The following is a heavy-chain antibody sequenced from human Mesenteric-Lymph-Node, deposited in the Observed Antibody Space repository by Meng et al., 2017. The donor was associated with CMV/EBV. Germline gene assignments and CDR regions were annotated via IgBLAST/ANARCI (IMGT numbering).Heavy chain of an antibody. CDR1: GCTVSDNY. V-gene: IGHV3-66*01. CDR2: SYSGGST. D-gene: IGHD3-16*01. J-gene: IGHJ4*02. CDR3: ARDGGSAPDY. Sequence: LRRCFAAYGCTVSDNYMSWVRRAPGKGLEWVSVSYSGGSTYYADSVKGRFTISRDNSKNTLYLQMNSLRAEDTAVYYCARDGGSAPDYWGQGTLVTVSS.